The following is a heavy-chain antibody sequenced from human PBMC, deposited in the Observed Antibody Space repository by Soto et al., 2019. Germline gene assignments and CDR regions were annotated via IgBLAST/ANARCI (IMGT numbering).Heavy chain of an antibody. CDR1: GFPFSTYT. CDR3: AKDKTGVRGGYYYYGVDV. V-gene: IGHV3-23*01. D-gene: IGHD1-1*01. J-gene: IGHJ6*02. CDR2: ISNTGVTT. Sequence: EVQLLESGGELVQPGGSLRLSCAASGFPFSTYTMNWVRQAPGKGLEWVAAISNTGVTTFYADSVKGRFTISRDNSKNTLYLQMNSLRAEVTAVYFCAKDKTGVRGGYYYYGVDVWGQGTTVTVSS.